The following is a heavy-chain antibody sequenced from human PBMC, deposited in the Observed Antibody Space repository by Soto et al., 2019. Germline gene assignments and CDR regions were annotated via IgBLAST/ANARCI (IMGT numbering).Heavy chain of an antibody. Sequence: QAQVVQSGAEVRKPGSSVKLSCKASEGTFNSYAIAWVRQAPGQGLEWMGGIIPYYNTLNYAQKFQDRVTITADYSTNTVYMELSSLRSDDTAVYFCAIGASRWYPYFFDSWAQGTLVTVSS. CDR2: IIPYYNTL. CDR3: AIGASRWYPYFFDS. D-gene: IGHD6-13*01. V-gene: IGHV1-69*01. J-gene: IGHJ4*02. CDR1: EGTFNSYA.